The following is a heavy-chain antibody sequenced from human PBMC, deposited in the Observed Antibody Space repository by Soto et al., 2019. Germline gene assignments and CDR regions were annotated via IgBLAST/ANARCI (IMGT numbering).Heavy chain of an antibody. J-gene: IGHJ1*01. V-gene: IGHV4-4*07. Sequence: SDTLALTCHVSGDSIDRFYWSWIRQPAGKGLEWIGHIYSTGLTNYNPSLRSRVIMSVDSPKSQFSLKLTSVTAADTAVYFCDRHWDLHSFGACGPVNLVTASS. CDR2: IYSTGLT. D-gene: IGHD1-7*01. CDR3: DRHWDLHSFGA. CDR1: GDSIDRFY.